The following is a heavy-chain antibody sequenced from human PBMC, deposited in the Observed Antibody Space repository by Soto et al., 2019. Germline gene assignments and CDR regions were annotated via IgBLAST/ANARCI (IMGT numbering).Heavy chain of an antibody. CDR3: PRPPQSTVPPFDY. Sequence: PSETLSLTCAVSGGSISSGGYSWSWIRQPPGKGLEWIGYIYHSGSTYYNPSLKSRVTISVDTSKNQFSLKLSSVTAADTAPYYCPRPPQSTVPPFDYWGQGTLVTVSS. J-gene: IGHJ4*02. D-gene: IGHD4-17*01. V-gene: IGHV4-30-2*05. CDR2: IYHSGST. CDR1: GGSISSGGYS.